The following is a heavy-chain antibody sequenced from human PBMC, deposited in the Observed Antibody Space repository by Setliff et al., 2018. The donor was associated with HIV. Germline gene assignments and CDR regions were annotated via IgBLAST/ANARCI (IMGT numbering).Heavy chain of an antibody. Sequence: KTSETLSLTCSVSGGSINDERYYWSWIRQPPGKGLEWTGSIYYSGSIYYNPSLKSRVTISVDTSKNQFSLKLSSVTAADTAVYFCASRVYYYDSNKVLREEGFDPWGQGTLVTVS. CDR2: IYYSGSI. J-gene: IGHJ5*02. CDR3: ASRVYYYDSNKVLREEGFDP. V-gene: IGHV4-39*01. CDR1: GGSINDERYY. D-gene: IGHD3-22*01.